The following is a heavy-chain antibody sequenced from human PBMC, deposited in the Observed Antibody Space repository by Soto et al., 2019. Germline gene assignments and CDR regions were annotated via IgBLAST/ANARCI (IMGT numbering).Heavy chain of an antibody. Sequence: QVQLVQSGAEVRKPGSSVKVSCKVSGGSLNNYAISWVRQAPGQGPEWMGGIIPSFGRTSYAQKFQGRVTITADESTTTVNLELRGLRSEDSAIYFCADLSLGYCSSTTCPPDYWGQGTVVT. CDR1: GGSLNNYA. V-gene: IGHV1-69*12. CDR3: ADLSLGYCSSTTCPPDY. D-gene: IGHD2-15*01. J-gene: IGHJ4*02. CDR2: IIPSFGRT.